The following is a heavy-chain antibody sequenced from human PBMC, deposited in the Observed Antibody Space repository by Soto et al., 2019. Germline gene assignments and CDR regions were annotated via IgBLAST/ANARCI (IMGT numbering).Heavy chain of an antibody. CDR1: GFTFRNYA. Sequence: GGSLRLSCAASGFTFRNYAMSWVRQTPEKGLEWVSAINGGGISTYYADSVKGRFTISRDQAKNTMYLQMDSLRAEDTAVYYCARIGYSSSSNDYWGQGTLVTVSS. D-gene: IGHD2-2*03. V-gene: IGHV3-23*01. J-gene: IGHJ4*02. CDR3: ARIGYSSSSNDY. CDR2: INGGGIST.